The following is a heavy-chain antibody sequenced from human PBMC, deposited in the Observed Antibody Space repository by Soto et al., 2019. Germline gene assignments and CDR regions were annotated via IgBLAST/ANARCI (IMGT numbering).Heavy chain of an antibody. D-gene: IGHD4-17*01. CDR2: ISYDGSNK. CDR1: GFTFSSYG. Sequence: GGSLRLSCAASGFTFSSYGMHWVRQAPGKGLEWVAVISYDGSNKYYADSVKGRFTISRDNSKNTLYLQMNSLRAEDTAVYYCAKQDVGYGDYLGAYYYYYYMDVWGKGTTVTVSS. CDR3: AKQDVGYGDYLGAYYYYYYMDV. V-gene: IGHV3-30*18. J-gene: IGHJ6*03.